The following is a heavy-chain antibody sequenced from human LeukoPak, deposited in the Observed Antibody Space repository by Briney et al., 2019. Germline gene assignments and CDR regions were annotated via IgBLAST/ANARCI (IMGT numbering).Heavy chain of an antibody. CDR3: ARGQSITMVRGVIITSPSYWFDP. D-gene: IGHD3-10*01. J-gene: IGHJ5*02. CDR2: IYYSGST. V-gene: IGHV4-59*12. CDR1: GGSISSYY. Sequence: SETLSLTCTVSGGSISSYYWSWIRQPPGKGLEWIGYIYYSGSTNYNPSLKSRVTISVDTSKNQFSLKLSSVTAADTAVYYCARGQSITMVRGVIITSPSYWFDPWGQGTLVTVSS.